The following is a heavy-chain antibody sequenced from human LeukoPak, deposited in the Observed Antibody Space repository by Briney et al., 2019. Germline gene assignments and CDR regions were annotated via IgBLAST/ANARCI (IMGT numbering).Heavy chain of an antibody. J-gene: IGHJ4*02. D-gene: IGHD6-13*01. CDR1: GSSFTSYW. Sequence: GESLKISFKGSGSSFTSYWIGWVRTRPGKGLEWMGMIYPGDSDTRYSPSFQGQVPISPDKSISTAYLQWSSLKASDTAMYYCARHDGSGIAAAGIDYWGQGTLVTVSS. CDR2: IYPGDSDT. V-gene: IGHV5-51*01. CDR3: ARHDGSGIAAAGIDY.